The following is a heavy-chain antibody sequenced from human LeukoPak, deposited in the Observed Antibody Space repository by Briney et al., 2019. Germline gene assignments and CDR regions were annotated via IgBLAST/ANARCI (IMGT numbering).Heavy chain of an antibody. Sequence: GGSLRLSCAASGFTFSSYAMSWVRQAPGKGLEWVSAISGSGGSTYYADSVKGRFTISRDNSKNTLYLQMNTLRAEDTAVYYCARRYSSGWWIDYWGRGTLVTVSS. V-gene: IGHV3-23*01. CDR3: ARRYSSGWWIDY. CDR1: GFTFSSYA. CDR2: ISGSGGST. D-gene: IGHD6-19*01. J-gene: IGHJ4*02.